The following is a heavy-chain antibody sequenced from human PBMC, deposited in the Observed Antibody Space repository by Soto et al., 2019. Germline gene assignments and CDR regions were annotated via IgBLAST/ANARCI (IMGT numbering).Heavy chain of an antibody. CDR2: IIPIFGTA. J-gene: IGHJ3*02. CDR1: GGTFSSYA. CDR3: ARDRDTALVLALSYAFDI. Sequence: QVQLVQSGAEVKKPGSSVKVSCKASGGTFSSYAISWVRQAPGQGLEWMGGIIPIFGTANYAQKFQGRVTIIADESTRTAYMELSSVRSEDTAVYYCARDRDTALVLALSYAFDIWGQGTMVTVSS. V-gene: IGHV1-69*01. D-gene: IGHD5-18*01.